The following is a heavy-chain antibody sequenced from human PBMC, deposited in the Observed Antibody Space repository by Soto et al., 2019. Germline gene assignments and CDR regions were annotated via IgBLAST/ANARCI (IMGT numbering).Heavy chain of an antibody. V-gene: IGHV1-18*01. CDR2: IIAYNGNT. J-gene: IGHJ4*02. D-gene: IGHD2-2*01. CDR3: ARNQEEYQLPNDY. CDR1: GYTFTSYA. Sequence: ASVKVSCKASGYTFTSYAMHWVRQAPGQGLEWMGGIIAYNGNTNYAQKFQGRVTMTTDTSTSTAYMELRSLRSDDTAVYYCARNQEEYQLPNDYWGQGTLVTVSS.